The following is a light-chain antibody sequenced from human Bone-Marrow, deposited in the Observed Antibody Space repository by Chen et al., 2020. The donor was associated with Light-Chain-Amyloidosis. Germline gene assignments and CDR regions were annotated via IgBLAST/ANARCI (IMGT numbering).Light chain of an antibody. J-gene: IGLJ3*02. V-gene: IGLV3-21*02. CDR2: DDS. Sequence: SYVLTQPSSVSVAPGQTATIACGGNNIGSTSVHWYQQTPGQAPLLVVDDDSDRPSGIPERMSGSNSGNTATLTISRVEAEDEADYYCQVWDRSSDRPVVGGGTQLTVL. CDR1: NIGSTS. CDR3: QVWDRSSDRPV.